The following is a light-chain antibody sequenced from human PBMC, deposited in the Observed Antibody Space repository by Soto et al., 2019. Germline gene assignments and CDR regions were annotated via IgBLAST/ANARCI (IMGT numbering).Light chain of an antibody. J-gene: IGKJ2*01. CDR1: QSVLYSSNNKHY. V-gene: IGKV4-1*01. CDR3: QQYYSTPRT. CDR2: WAS. Sequence: DIVMTQSPDSLAVSLGERATINCKSSQSVLYSSNNKHYLAWYQQKPGQPPKLLIYWASTRESGVTDRFSGCGSGTDFTLTISSLHAEDVAVYYCQQYYSTPRTFGQGTKLEIK.